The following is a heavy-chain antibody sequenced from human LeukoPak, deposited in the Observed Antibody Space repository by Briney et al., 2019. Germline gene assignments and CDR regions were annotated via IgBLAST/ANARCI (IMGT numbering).Heavy chain of an antibody. J-gene: IGHJ6*02. V-gene: IGHV3-7*03. CDR1: GFTFSSYA. CDR2: INHNGNVN. Sequence: GRSLRLSCAASGFTFSSYAMHWARQAPGKGLEWVASINHNGNVNYYVDSVKGRFTISRDNAKNSLYLQMSNLRAEDTAVYFCARGGGLDVWGQGATVTVSS. D-gene: IGHD3-16*01. CDR3: ARGGGLDV.